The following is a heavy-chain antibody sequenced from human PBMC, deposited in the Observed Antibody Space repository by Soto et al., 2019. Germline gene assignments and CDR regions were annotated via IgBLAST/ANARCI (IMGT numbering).Heavy chain of an antibody. CDR1: GYTFTRSG. Sequence: QVQLVQSGAEVKKPGASVKVSCKASGYTFTRSGISWVRQAPGQGLEWMGWINGYNGNTNYAQKLQCSLTLXTDTPTSTAYMELRSLRSDDTAVYYCARMGDVPYYYYGMDVWGQGTTVIVSS. J-gene: IGHJ6*02. CDR2: INGYNGNT. D-gene: IGHD3-16*01. CDR3: ARMGDVPYYYYGMDV. V-gene: IGHV1-18*01.